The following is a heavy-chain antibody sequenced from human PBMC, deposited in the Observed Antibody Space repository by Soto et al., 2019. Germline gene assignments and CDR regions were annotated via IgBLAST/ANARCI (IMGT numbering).Heavy chain of an antibody. D-gene: IGHD5-18*01. CDR1: GFTFSSYA. V-gene: IGHV3-23*01. Sequence: GGSLRLSWAASGFTFSSYAMSWVRQAPGKGLGWVSAISGSGGSTYYADSGKGRFTISRDNSKNPQYLRMSSLRAEDTAVYYCATESPLQLWGFDYWGQGTLVTASS. J-gene: IGHJ4*02. CDR3: ATESPLQLWGFDY. CDR2: ISGSGGST.